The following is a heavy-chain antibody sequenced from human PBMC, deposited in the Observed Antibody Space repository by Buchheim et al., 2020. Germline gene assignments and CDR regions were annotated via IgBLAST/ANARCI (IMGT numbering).Heavy chain of an antibody. CDR2: IIPIFGTS. CDR3: ARGNMVRGVIRYYYGMDV. J-gene: IGHJ6*01. V-gene: IGHV1-69*12. Sequence: QVQLVQSGAEVKKSGSSVKVSCKASGGTFSSYAISWVRQAPGQGLEWMGGIIPIFGTSNYAQKFQGRVTITADESTSTAYMELRSLRSEDTAVDYCARGNMVRGVIRYYYGMDVWGQGTT. D-gene: IGHD3-10*01. CDR1: GGTFSSYA.